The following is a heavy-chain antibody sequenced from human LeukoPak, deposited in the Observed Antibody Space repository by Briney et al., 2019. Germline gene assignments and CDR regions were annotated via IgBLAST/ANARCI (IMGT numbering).Heavy chain of an antibody. CDR3: ARATVGFDY. CDR1: GFTFSSYE. Sequence: PGGSLRLSCAASGFTFSSYEMNWVRQAPGKGLEWVSYISSSGSSIYYADSVKGRFTISRDNAKNSQYLQMNSLRAEDTAVYYCARATVGFDYWGQGTLVTVFS. D-gene: IGHD3-3*01. J-gene: IGHJ4*02. V-gene: IGHV3-48*03. CDR2: ISSSGSSI.